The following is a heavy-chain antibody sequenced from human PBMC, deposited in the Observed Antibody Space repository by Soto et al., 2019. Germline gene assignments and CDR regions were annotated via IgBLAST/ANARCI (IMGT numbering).Heavy chain of an antibody. V-gene: IGHV3-30-3*01. CDR2: ISHDGSHK. D-gene: IGHD4-17*01. CDR1: GFTFSSYT. CDR3: ARAPAPDYGGVGDY. J-gene: IGHJ4*02. Sequence: LRLSCAASGFTFSSYTIRWVRQAPGKGLEWVAVISHDGSHKYYADFVNGLFTISRDNSKNTVYLQTNSLRAEDTAVYYCARAPAPDYGGVGDYWGQGTLVTVSS.